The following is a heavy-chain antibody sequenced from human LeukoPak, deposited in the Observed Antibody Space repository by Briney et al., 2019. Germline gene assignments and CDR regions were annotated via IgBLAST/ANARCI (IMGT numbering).Heavy chain of an antibody. CDR2: INPKSGVT. CDR3: ARRIAVAASQVYYFDY. D-gene: IGHD6-19*01. J-gene: IGHJ4*02. CDR1: AYTLSGYY. V-gene: IGHV1-2*02. Sequence: ASVKVSCKASAYTLSGYYIHWVRQAPGQGLEWMGWINPKSGVTNYAQKFQGRVTMTWDTSINTTFMELSRLRSDDTAVYYCARRIAVAASQVYYFDYWGQGTLVAVSS.